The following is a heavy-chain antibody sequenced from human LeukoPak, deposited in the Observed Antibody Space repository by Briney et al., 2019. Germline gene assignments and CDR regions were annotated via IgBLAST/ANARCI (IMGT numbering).Heavy chain of an antibody. CDR1: GYTFTSYA. Sequence: APVTVSFKASGYTFTSYAMHWVRQAPGQRLEWMGWINAGNGNTKYSQKFQGRVTITRDTSASTAYMELSSLRSEDTAVYYCARDTGGNSGSYYGYWGQGTLVTVSS. J-gene: IGHJ4*02. CDR3: ARDTGGNSGSYYGY. CDR2: INAGNGNT. V-gene: IGHV1-3*01. D-gene: IGHD1-26*01.